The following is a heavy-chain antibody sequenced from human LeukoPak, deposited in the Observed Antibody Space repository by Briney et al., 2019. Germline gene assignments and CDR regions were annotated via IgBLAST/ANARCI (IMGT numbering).Heavy chain of an antibody. Sequence: GRSLRLSCAASGFTFSSYAMHWVRQAPGKGLEWVAVISYDGSNKYYADSVKGRFTISRDNSKNTLYLQMNSLRAEDTAVYYCASLGGRVLPSYYYYYMDVWGKGTMVTVSS. V-gene: IGHV3-30-3*01. D-gene: IGHD2-2*01. CDR3: ASLGGRVLPSYYYYYMDV. CDR2: ISYDGSNK. J-gene: IGHJ6*03. CDR1: GFTFSSYA.